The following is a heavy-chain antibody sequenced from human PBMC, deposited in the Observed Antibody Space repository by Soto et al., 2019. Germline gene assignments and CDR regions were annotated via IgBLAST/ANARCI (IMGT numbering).Heavy chain of an antibody. J-gene: IGHJ4*01. CDR1: GGTFSSYA. CDR3: ATDSYDSSGYFAPGFAY. V-gene: IGHV1-69*06. CDR2: IIPIFGTA. Sequence: QVQLVQSGAEVKKPGSWVKVSCKASGGTFSSYAISWVRQAPGQRLEWMGGIIPIFGTANYAQEFQGRVTINADKSPSSADMELSSLRSEDTAVYYSATDSYDSSGYFAPGFAYCGHRSMVTFSS. D-gene: IGHD3-22*01.